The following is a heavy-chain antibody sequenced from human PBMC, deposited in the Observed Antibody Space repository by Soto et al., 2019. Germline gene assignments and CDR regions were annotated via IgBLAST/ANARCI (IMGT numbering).Heavy chain of an antibody. V-gene: IGHV3-21*01. CDR2: ISSTTNYI. J-gene: IGHJ4*02. Sequence: GGSLRHSCAASGFTFTRYSMNWVRPAPGKGLEWVSSISSTTNYIYYADSMKGRFTVSRDNAKNSVYLEMNSLSAEDTAVYYCARESEDLTSNFDYWGQGTLVTVSS. CDR3: ARESEDLTSNFDY. CDR1: GFTFTRYS.